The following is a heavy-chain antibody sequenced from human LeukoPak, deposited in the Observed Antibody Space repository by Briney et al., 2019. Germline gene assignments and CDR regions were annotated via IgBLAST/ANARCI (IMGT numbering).Heavy chain of an antibody. CDR3: ARDRLRGYYYYGMDV. V-gene: IGHV3-30-3*01. CDR1: GFTFSSYA. D-gene: IGHD3-16*01. J-gene: IGHJ6*02. CDR2: ISYDGSNK. Sequence: GGSLRLSCAASGFTFSSYAMHWVRQAPGKGLEWVAVISYDGSNKYYADSVKGRFTISRDNSKNTLYLQMNSLRAEDTAVYYCARDRLRGYYYYGMDVWGQGTMVTVSS.